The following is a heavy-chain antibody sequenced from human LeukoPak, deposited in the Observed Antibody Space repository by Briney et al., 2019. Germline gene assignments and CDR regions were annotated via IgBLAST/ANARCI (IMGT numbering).Heavy chain of an antibody. D-gene: IGHD2-15*01. CDR3: ATGVVVPDAFDI. CDR1: GYTFTSYD. Sequence: GASVKVSCRASGYTFTSYDINWVRQATGQGLEWMGWMNPNSGNTGYAQKFQGRVTITRNNSKSTAYMELSSLRSEDTAVYYCATGVVVPDAFDIWGQGTMVTVSS. CDR2: MNPNSGNT. V-gene: IGHV1-8*03. J-gene: IGHJ3*02.